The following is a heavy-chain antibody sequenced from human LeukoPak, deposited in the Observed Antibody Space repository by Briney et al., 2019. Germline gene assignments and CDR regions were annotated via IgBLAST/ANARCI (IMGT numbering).Heavy chain of an antibody. V-gene: IGHV3-23*01. CDR1: GFTFGTYA. Sequence: GGSLRLSCAASGFTFGTYAMSWVRQAPGKGLEWVSGISGSGATTYYADSVKGRFTISRDNSKNTLYLQMNSLGAEDTAVFYCAKPSRPSHSSSWYFDYWGQGTLVTVSP. CDR3: AKPSRPSHSSSWYFDY. D-gene: IGHD6-13*01. J-gene: IGHJ4*02. CDR2: ISGSGATT.